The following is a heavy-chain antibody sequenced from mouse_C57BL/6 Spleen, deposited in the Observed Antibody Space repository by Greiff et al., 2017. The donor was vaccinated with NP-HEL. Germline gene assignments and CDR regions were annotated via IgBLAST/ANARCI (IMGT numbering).Heavy chain of an antibody. CDR1: GYAFTNYL. J-gene: IGHJ4*01. Sequence: QVQLQQSGAELVRPGTSVKVSCKASGYAFTNYLIEWVKQRPGQGLEWIGVINPGSGGTNYNEKFKGKATLTADKSSSTAYMQLSSLTSEDSAVYFCARGQRYYYGSSPYAMDYWGQGTSVTVSS. CDR2: INPGSGGT. V-gene: IGHV1-54*01. D-gene: IGHD1-1*01. CDR3: ARGQRYYYGSSPYAMDY.